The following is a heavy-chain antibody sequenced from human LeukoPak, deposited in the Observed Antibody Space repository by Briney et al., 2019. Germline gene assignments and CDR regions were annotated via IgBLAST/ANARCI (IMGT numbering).Heavy chain of an antibody. CDR1: GGSISSGGYY. Sequence: SETLSLTCTVSGGSISSGGYYWSWIRQHPGKGLEWIAYIYYSGSAYYNPSLKSRVTISVDTSKNQFSLKLSSVTAADMAVYYCARGVSGSGKGGFDYWGQGTLVTVSS. CDR2: IYYSGSA. D-gene: IGHD3-10*01. J-gene: IGHJ4*02. CDR3: ARGVSGSGKGGFDY. V-gene: IGHV4-31*03.